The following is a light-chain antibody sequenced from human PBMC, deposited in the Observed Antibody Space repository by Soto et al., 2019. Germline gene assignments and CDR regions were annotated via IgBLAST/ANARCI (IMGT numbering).Light chain of an antibody. Sequence: EIVLTQSPGTLSLSPGERATVFCRASQGVDSSYLAWFQQKPGQAPRLLIYGASRRATGVPDRFSGSGSGTDFSLTITRLEPEEFAVYYCNKYDSSSWTFGQGTKVEI. CDR1: QGVDSSY. V-gene: IGKV3-20*01. J-gene: IGKJ1*01. CDR3: NKYDSSSWT. CDR2: GAS.